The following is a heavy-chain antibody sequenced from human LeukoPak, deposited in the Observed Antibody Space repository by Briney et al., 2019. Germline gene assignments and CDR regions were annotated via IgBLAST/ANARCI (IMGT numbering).Heavy chain of an antibody. CDR1: SGSISSASYY. J-gene: IGHJ4*02. CDR3: ARGGWGITILGVYLDY. V-gene: IGHV4-39*07. CDR2: INHSEST. D-gene: IGHD3-3*01. Sequence: SETLSLTCSVSSGSISSASYYWGWIRQPPGKGLEWIGEINHSESTNYNPSLKSRVTISVDTSKNQFSLKLSSVTAADTAVYYCARGGWGITILGVYLDYWGQGTLVTVSS.